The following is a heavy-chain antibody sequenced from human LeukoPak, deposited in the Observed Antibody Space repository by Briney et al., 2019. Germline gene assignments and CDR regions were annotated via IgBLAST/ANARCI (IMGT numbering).Heavy chain of an antibody. Sequence: GGSLRLSCAASGFTFSSYWMHWVRQAPGKGLVWVSRINSDGSSTSYADSVKGRFTISRDNAKNTLYLQMNSLGAEDTAVYYCARDHVLSELELRPQDYWGQGTLVTVSS. D-gene: IGHD1-7*01. J-gene: IGHJ4*02. CDR3: ARDHVLSELELRPQDY. CDR1: GFTFSSYW. CDR2: INSDGSST. V-gene: IGHV3-74*01.